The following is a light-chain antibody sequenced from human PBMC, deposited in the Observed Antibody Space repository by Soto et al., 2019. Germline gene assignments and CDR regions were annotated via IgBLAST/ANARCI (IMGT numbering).Light chain of an antibody. V-gene: IGKV3-11*01. CDR3: QQYGSSTWT. J-gene: IGKJ1*01. CDR1: QSVSSH. Sequence: EVVLTHFPATLSLYTGESATLSCRANQSVSSHLAWYQHKPGQAPRLLIYDASNRATGIPDRFSGSGSRTDFTLIITRLEPEDFAFYYCQQYGSSTWTFGQGTKVDI. CDR2: DAS.